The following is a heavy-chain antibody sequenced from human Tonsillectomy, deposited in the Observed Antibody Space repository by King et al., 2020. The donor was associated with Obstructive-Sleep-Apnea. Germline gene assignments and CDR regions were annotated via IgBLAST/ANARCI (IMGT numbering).Heavy chain of an antibody. J-gene: IGHJ6*02. CDR2: CIPIFGTA. Sequence: VQLVESGAEVKKPGSSVKVSCKASGGTFSSYAISWVRQAPGQGLDWMGGCIPIFGTANYEQKFQGRVTSTADESTGTAYRELSSLRSEDTAVYYCARDKQQQLPYGMDVWGQGTTVTVSS. CDR3: ARDKQQQLPYGMDV. V-gene: IGHV1-69*01. CDR1: GGTFSSYA. D-gene: IGHD6-13*01.